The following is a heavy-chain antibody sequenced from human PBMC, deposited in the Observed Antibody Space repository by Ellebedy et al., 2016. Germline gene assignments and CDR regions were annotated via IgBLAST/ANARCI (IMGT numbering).Heavy chain of an antibody. J-gene: IGHJ4*02. V-gene: IGHV3-23*01. CDR3: AKDRDDAGDFVFDS. CDR2: ISRTDDST. CDR1: GFTFKDFF. Sequence: GESLKISXAAAGFTFKDFFMSWVRQAPGKGLKWVSGISRTDDSTYYADSVKGRFTISRDDPKSTLYLQMNNLRAENTAVYYCAKDRDDAGDFVFDSWGQGTLVTVSS. D-gene: IGHD4-17*01.